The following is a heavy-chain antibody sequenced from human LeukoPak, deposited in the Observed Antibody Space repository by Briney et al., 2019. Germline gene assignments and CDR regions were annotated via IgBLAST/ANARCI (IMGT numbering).Heavy chain of an antibody. CDR2: IKQDGSEK. CDR3: ARLGSGYLVDY. D-gene: IGHD3-3*01. CDR1: GFTFSSYW. V-gene: IGHV3-7*01. Sequence: GGSLRLSCAASGFTFSSYWMSWVRRAPGKGLEWVANIKQDGSEKYYVDSVKGRFTISRDNAKNSLYLQMNSLRAEDTAVYYCARLGSGYLVDYWGQGTLVTVSS. J-gene: IGHJ4*02.